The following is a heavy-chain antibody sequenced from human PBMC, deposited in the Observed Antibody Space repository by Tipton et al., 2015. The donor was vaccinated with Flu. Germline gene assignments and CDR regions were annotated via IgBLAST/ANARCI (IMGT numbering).Heavy chain of an antibody. CDR2: IYYSGTT. V-gene: IGHV4-39*07. Sequence: TLSLTCTVSGGSISSYTYYWGWFRQSPGTGLEWIGSIYYSGTTYYNPSLKSRVTMSIDTSKNQFSLKVTPVTAADTAVYYCAKEGSYNILTNYYNKGVDPLGQGTLVIVSS. J-gene: IGHJ5*02. CDR3: AKEGSYNILTNYYNKGVDP. D-gene: IGHD3-9*01. CDR1: GGSISSYTYY.